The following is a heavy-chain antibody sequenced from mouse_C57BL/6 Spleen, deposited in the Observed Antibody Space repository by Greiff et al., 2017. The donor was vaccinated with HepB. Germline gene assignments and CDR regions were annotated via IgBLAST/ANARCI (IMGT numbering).Heavy chain of an antibody. V-gene: IGHV1-4*01. CDR3: ARDGDGSSYFDY. CDR1: GYTFTSYT. D-gene: IGHD1-1*01. J-gene: IGHJ2*01. CDR2: INPSSGYT. Sequence: VQLQESGAELARPGASVKMSCKASGYTFTSYTMHWVKQRPGQGLEWIGYINPSSGYTKYNQKFKDKATLTADKSSSTAYMQLSSLTSEDSAVYYCARDGDGSSYFDYWGQGTTLTVSS.